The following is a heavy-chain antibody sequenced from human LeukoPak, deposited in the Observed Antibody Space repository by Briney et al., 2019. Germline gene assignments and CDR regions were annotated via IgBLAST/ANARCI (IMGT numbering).Heavy chain of an antibody. Sequence: ASVKVSCKASGYIFTSYGISWVRQAPGQGLEWMGWISAYNGNTNYAQRLQGRVTMTTDTSTSTAYMELRSLRSGDTAVYYCARDTWSVVTPLDYWGQGTLVTVSS. V-gene: IGHV1-18*01. J-gene: IGHJ4*02. CDR1: GYIFTSYG. D-gene: IGHD1-26*01. CDR2: ISAYNGNT. CDR3: ARDTWSVVTPLDY.